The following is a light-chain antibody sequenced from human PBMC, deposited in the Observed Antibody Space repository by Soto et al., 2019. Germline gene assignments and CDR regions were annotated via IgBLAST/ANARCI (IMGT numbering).Light chain of an antibody. CDR1: QSISIN. CDR3: QQYNNWPRT. J-gene: IGKJ1*01. CDR2: GAT. V-gene: IGKV3-15*01. Sequence: TQSPGTLSVSPGDRVTLSCRASQSISINLAWYQHKPGQAPRLLIHGATTRATGIPARFSGSGSGTEFTLTISSLQSEDFAVYYCQQYNNWPRTFGQGTKVDI.